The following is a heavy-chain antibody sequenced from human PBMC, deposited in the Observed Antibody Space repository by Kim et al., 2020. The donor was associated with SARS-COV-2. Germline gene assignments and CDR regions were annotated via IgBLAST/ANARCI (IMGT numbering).Heavy chain of an antibody. Sequence: SETLSLTCTVSGGSISSYYWSWIRQPPGKGLEWIGYIYYSGSTNYNPSLKSRVTISVDTSQNQFSLKLSSVTAAATAVYYCERESAGYTCGWYVDYLGQGTLVTVPS. V-gene: IGHV4-59*01. CDR3: ERESAGYTCGWYVDY. CDR2: IYYSGST. CDR1: GGSISSYY. D-gene: IGHD6-19*01. J-gene: IGHJ4*02.